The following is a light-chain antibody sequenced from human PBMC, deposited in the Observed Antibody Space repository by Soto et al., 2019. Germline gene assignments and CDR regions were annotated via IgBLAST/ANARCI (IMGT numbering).Light chain of an antibody. CDR1: SGHSSYI. Sequence: QLVLTQSSSASASLGSSVKLTCTLSSGHSSYIIAWHQQQPGKAPRYLMKLEGSGSYNKGSGVPDSFSGSSSGADRYLTISNLQFEDEADYYCETWDSNTHVFGGGTKLTVL. J-gene: IGLJ3*02. V-gene: IGLV4-60*02. CDR3: ETWDSNTHV. CDR2: LEGSGSY.